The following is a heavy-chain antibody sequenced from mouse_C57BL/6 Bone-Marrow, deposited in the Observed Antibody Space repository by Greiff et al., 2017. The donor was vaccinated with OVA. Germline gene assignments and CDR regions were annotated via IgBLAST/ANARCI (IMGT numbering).Heavy chain of an antibody. J-gene: IGHJ1*03. CDR3: ARIARCYGSSHWYFDV. Sequence: QVTLKVSGPGILQPSQTLSLTCSFSGFSLSTFGMGVGWIRQPSGKGLEWLAHIWWDDDKYYNPALKSRLTISKDTSKNQVFLKIANVDTADTATYYCARIARCYGSSHWYFDVWGTGTTVTVSS. CDR1: GFSLSTFGMG. CDR2: IWWDDDK. V-gene: IGHV8-8*01. D-gene: IGHD1-1*01.